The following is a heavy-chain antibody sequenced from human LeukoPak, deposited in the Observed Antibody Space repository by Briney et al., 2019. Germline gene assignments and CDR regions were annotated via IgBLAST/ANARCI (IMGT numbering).Heavy chain of an antibody. V-gene: IGHV3-15*01. Sequence: GGSLRLSCAASGFTFSNAWMTWVRQAPGKGLEWVGRIKSKTDGGTTDYAAPVKGRFTISRDDSKNTLYLQMNSLKTEDTAVYYCTVGYYYGSGAYYYWGRGTLVTVSS. CDR2: IKSKTDGGTT. CDR3: TVGYYYGSGAYYY. J-gene: IGHJ4*02. D-gene: IGHD3-22*01. CDR1: GFTFSNAW.